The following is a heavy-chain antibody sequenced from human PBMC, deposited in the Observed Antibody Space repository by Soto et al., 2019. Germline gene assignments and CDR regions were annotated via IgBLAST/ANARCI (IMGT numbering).Heavy chain of an antibody. Sequence: EVQLVESGGGLVQPGRSLRLSCAASGFTFDDYAMHWVRQAPGKGLEWVSGISWNSGSIGYADSVKGRFTISRDNAKNSLYLQMNSLRAADTALYYCAKDIALRSPADAFDIWGQGTMVTVSS. CDR3: AKDIALRSPADAFDI. J-gene: IGHJ3*02. V-gene: IGHV3-9*01. D-gene: IGHD2-2*01. CDR1: GFTFDDYA. CDR2: ISWNSGSI.